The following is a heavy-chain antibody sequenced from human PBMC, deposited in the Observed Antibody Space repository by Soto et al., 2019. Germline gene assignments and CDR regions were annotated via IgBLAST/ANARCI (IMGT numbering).Heavy chain of an antibody. Sequence: KGLEWMGRIDPSDSYTNYSPSFQGHVTISADKSISTAYLQWSSLKASDTAMYYCARHTTGIDFFGVGNSGMEVWRQRTTVTV. D-gene: IGHD3-3*01. J-gene: IGHJ6*02. V-gene: IGHV5-10-1*01. CDR2: IDPSDSYT. CDR3: ARHTTGIDFFGVGNSGMEV.